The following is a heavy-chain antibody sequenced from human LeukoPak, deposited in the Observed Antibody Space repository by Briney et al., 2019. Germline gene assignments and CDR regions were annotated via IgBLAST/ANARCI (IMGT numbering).Heavy chain of an antibody. D-gene: IGHD3-9*01. J-gene: IGHJ5*02. Sequence: SETLSLTCAVYGGSFSGYYWSWIRQPPGKGLERIGEINHSGSTNYNPSLKSRVTISVDTSKNQFSLKLSSVTAADTAVYYCAREQIVLRYFDWLPGWFDPWGQGTLVTVSS. CDR1: GGSFSGYY. CDR3: AREQIVLRYFDWLPGWFDP. CDR2: INHSGST. V-gene: IGHV4-34*01.